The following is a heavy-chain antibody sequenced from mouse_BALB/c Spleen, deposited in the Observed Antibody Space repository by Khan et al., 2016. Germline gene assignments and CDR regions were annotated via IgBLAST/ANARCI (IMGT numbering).Heavy chain of an antibody. J-gene: IGHJ3*01. CDR2: ISYSGYT. CDR1: GYSITSDYV. CDR3: ANGRRKALFAY. V-gene: IGHV3-2*02. Sequence: EVQLVESGPGLVKPSQSLSLTCTVTGYSITSDYVWNWIRQFPGNKLEWMGYISYSGYTTYNPSLKSRFSITRHTSKTQFFLQLNSVTTQDTATXFCANGRRKALFAYWGQGTLVTVSA.